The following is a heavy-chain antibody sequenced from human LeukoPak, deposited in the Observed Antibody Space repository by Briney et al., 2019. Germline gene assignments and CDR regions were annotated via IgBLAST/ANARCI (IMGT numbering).Heavy chain of an antibody. D-gene: IGHD3-22*01. CDR3: ARGDDSSGPRMDV. V-gene: IGHV3-7*01. CDR1: GFTFSSYW. Sequence: PGGSLRLSCAASGFTFSSYWMSWVRQAPGKGLEWVANIKQDGSEKYYVDSVKGRFTISRDNAKNSLYLQMNSLRAEDTAVYYCARGDDSSGPRMDVWGQGTTVTVSS. CDR2: IKQDGSEK. J-gene: IGHJ6*02.